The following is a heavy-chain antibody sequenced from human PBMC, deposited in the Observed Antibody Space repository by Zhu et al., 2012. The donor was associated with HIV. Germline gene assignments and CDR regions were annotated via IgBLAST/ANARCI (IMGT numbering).Heavy chain of an antibody. CDR3: VRVLLWVRGSSETGYYFDY. CDR1: GGSFSDYH. V-gene: IGHV4-34*01. CDR2: INHSGST. J-gene: IGHJ4*03. Sequence: QVQLQQWGAGLLKPSETLSLTCAVYGGSFSDYHWSWIRQPPGKGLEWIGEINHSGSTNYNRPLKSRVTMSVDTSKNQFSLKLSSVTAADTAVYYCVRVLLWVRGSSETGYYFDYVGPGTLVTSPQ. D-gene: IGHD3-10*01.